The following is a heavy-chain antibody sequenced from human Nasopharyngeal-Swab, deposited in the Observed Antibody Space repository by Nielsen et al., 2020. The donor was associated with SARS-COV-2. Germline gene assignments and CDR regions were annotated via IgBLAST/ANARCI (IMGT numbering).Heavy chain of an antibody. D-gene: IGHD3-3*01. Sequence: QTPSLTRAISGDSVSSHSAGWNWITQSPSSGLAWLGRTLYRSKWYNDYAESVKSRIAVNPDTSKNQFSLQLNSVTPEDTAVYYCARGRDFSFDSWGQGTLVTASS. V-gene: IGHV6-1*01. CDR2: TLYRSKWYN. CDR3: ARGRDFSFDS. J-gene: IGHJ4*02. CDR1: GDSVSSHSAG.